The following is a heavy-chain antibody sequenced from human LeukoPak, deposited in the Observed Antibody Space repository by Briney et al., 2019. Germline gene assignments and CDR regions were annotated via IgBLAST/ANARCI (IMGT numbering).Heavy chain of an antibody. CDR1: GFTFSSQW. CDR3: AREHYFYYMDG. V-gene: IGHV3-7*01. CDR2: VNQGGTQK. J-gene: IGHJ6*03. Sequence: GGSLILSCAASGFTFSSQWMSWARQAPGKGLEWVAIVNQGGTQKYEGDSVKGRFTISRDNAENSLYLQMNSLRAEDTAVYYCAREHYFYYMDGWGKGTTVTVSS.